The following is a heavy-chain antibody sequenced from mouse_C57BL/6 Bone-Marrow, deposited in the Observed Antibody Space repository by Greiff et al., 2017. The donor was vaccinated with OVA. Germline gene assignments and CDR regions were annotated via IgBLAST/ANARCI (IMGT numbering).Heavy chain of an antibody. Sequence: VQLQESGAELVKPGASVKISCKASGYAFSSYWMNWVKQRPGPGLEWIGRIYTGDGDTNYNGQFTGKATLTADKSSSTAYMQLSILTSEDSAVYFCAREELDDYWGQGTTLTGSS. J-gene: IGHJ2*01. D-gene: IGHD1-3*01. CDR1: GYAFSSYW. CDR3: AREELDDY. CDR2: IYTGDGDT. V-gene: IGHV1-80*01.